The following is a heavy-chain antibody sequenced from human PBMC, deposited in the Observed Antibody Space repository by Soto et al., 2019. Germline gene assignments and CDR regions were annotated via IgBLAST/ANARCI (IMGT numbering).Heavy chain of an antibody. CDR2: IDPSDSYT. V-gene: IGHV5-10-1*01. CDR3: ARHAGGRYIWFDP. J-gene: IGHJ5*02. CDR1: GYSFTSYW. D-gene: IGHD6-19*01. Sequence: PGESLKISCKGSGYSFTSYWISWVRQMPGKGLEWMGRIDPSDSYTNYSPSFQGHVTISADKSISTAYLQWSSLKASDTAMYYCARHAGGRYIWFDPWGQGTLVTVSS.